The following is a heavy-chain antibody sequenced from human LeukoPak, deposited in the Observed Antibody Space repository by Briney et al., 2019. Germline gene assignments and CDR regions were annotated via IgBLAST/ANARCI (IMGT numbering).Heavy chain of an antibody. D-gene: IGHD3-3*01. Sequence: GASVKVSCKASGYTFTGYYIQWVRQAPGQGLEWMGWINPDSGVTNNAQKFQGRVTLTRDTSISTAYMELSRLRSDDTAVYYCARELFWSGYYKGQGTLYYYYGMDVWGQGTTVTVSS. J-gene: IGHJ6*02. CDR2: INPDSGVT. CDR3: ARELFWSGYYKGQGTLYYYYGMDV. V-gene: IGHV1-2*02. CDR1: GYTFTGYY.